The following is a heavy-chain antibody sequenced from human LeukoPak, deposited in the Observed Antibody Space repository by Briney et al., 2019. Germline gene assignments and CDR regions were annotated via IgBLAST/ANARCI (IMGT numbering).Heavy chain of an antibody. J-gene: IGHJ4*02. CDR3: ARDMPESGYSYGYLDY. CDR1: GYTFTGYY. D-gene: IGHD5-18*01. CDR2: INPNSGGT. Sequence: GASVKVSCKASGYTFTGYYMHWVRQAPGQGLEWMGRINPNSGGTNYAQKFQGRVTMTRDTSISTAYMELSRLRSEDTAVYYCARDMPESGYSYGYLDYWGQGTLVTVSS. V-gene: IGHV1-2*06.